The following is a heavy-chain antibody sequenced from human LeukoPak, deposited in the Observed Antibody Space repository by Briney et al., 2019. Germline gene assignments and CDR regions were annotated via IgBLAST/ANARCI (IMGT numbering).Heavy chain of an antibody. J-gene: IGHJ4*02. CDR2: ISVRSNYI. V-gene: IGHV3-21*01. D-gene: IGHD3-22*01. Sequence: GGSLRLSCAASGYTFSSYSINWVRQAPGKGLEWVSSISVRSNYIYYADSVRGRFRIPRDDARDSLYLQMHSLRAEDTAVYYCVRLRRNSDTSGFYYYYDFWGQGTLVTVSS. CDR1: GYTFSSYS. CDR3: VRLRRNSDTSGFYYYYDF.